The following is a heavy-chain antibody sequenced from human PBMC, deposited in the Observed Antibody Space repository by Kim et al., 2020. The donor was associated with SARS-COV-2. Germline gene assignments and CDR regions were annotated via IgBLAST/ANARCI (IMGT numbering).Heavy chain of an antibody. D-gene: IGHD2-2*01. V-gene: IGHV1-69*04. J-gene: IGHJ6*03. CDR3: ASWGSPAELYYYYYMDV. Sequence: SVKVSCKASGGTFSSYAISWVRQAPGQGLEWMGRIIPILGIANYAQKFQGRVTITADKSTSTAYMELSSLRSEDTAVYYCASWGSPAELYYYYYMDVWGKGTTVTVSS. CDR1: GGTFSSYA. CDR2: IIPILGIA.